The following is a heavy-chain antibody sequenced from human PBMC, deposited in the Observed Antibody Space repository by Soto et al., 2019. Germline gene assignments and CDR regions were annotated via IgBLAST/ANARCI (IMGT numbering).Heavy chain of an antibody. CDR1: GYTFTSYG. V-gene: IGHV1-18*04. CDR3: ARDPWGGYSYGELDY. Sequence: QIQLVQSGAEVKKPGASVKVSCKASGYTFTSYGISWVRQAPGQGLEWMGWISAYNGNTNYAQKLQGRVTMTTDTSTSTAYMELRSLRSDDTAVYYCARDPWGGYSYGELDYWGQGTLVTVSS. J-gene: IGHJ4*02. CDR2: ISAYNGNT. D-gene: IGHD5-18*01.